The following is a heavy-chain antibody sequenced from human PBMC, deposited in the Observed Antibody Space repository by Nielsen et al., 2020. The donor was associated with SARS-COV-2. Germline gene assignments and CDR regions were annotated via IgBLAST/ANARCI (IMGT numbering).Heavy chain of an antibody. V-gene: IGHV3-30*18. J-gene: IGHJ4*02. CDR1: GFTFSSYG. CDR2: ISYDGSNK. CDR3: AKDADYYDSSGLDY. D-gene: IGHD3-22*01. Sequence: GGSLRLSCAASGFTFSSYGMHWVRQAPGKGLEWVAVISYDGSNKYYADSVKGRFTISRDNSKNTLYLQMDSLRAEDTAVYYCAKDADYYDSSGLDYWGQGTLVTVSS.